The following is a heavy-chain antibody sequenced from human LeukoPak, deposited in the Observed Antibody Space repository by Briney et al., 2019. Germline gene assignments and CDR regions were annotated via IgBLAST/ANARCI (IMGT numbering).Heavy chain of an antibody. J-gene: IGHJ6*02. V-gene: IGHV3-23*01. CDR2: ISGSGGST. D-gene: IGHD3-3*01. CDR3: AKGTLKATIFGVVPFYYYGMDV. CDR1: GFTFSSYV. Sequence: GGSLRLSCAASGFTFSSYVMSWVRQAPGKGLEWVSAISGSGGSTYYADSVKGRFTISRDNSKNTLYLQMNSLRAEDTAVYYCAKGTLKATIFGVVPFYYYGMDVWGQGTTVTVSS.